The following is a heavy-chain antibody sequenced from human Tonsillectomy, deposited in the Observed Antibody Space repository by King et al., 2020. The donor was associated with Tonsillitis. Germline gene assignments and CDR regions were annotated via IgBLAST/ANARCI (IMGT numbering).Heavy chain of an antibody. CDR3: ARGYIWGSY. Sequence: QLVQSGAEVKKPGASVKVSCKTSGYTFTGHYMFWVRQAPGPGLELMGWIHPNGGGTHHSQKFPGRITMTRDTSISTAYMELSRLRSDDTAVYYCARGYIWGSYWGQGTLVTVSS. V-gene: IGHV1-2*02. CDR1: GYTFTGHY. D-gene: IGHD3-16*01. CDR2: IHPNGGGT. J-gene: IGHJ4*02.